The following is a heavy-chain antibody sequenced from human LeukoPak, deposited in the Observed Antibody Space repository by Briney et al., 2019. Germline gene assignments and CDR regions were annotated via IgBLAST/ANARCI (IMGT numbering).Heavy chain of an antibody. Sequence: GESLKLSCKGSGYSFTSYWIGWVRQMPGKGLEWMGIIYPGDSDTRYSPSFQGQVTISADKSISTAYLQWSSLKASDTAMYYCARPRDIKNGHFAYWGQGTLVTVSS. V-gene: IGHV5-51*01. CDR2: IYPGDSDT. CDR3: ARPRDIKNGHFAY. CDR1: GYSFTSYW. J-gene: IGHJ4*02. D-gene: IGHD2-15*01.